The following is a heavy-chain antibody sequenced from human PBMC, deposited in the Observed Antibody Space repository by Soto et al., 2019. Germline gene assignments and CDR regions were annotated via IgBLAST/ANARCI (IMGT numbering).Heavy chain of an antibody. Sequence: PGGSLRLSCAASGFTFRNNVLSWVRQAPGKGLEWVSYISSSSSTIYYADPVKGRFTISRDNAKNSLYLQMNSLRDEDTAVYYCARDGVATAYYYYGMDVWGQGTTVTVSS. J-gene: IGHJ6*02. D-gene: IGHD5-12*01. V-gene: IGHV3-48*02. CDR3: ARDGVATAYYYYGMDV. CDR2: ISSSSSTI. CDR1: GFTFRNNV.